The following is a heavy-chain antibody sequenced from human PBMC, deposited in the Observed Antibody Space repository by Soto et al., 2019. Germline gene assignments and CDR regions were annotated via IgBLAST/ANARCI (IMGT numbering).Heavy chain of an antibody. J-gene: IGHJ5*02. CDR3: ARDRWFDP. CDR1: GGSISTYY. V-gene: IGHV4-59*01. Sequence: SETLSLTCTVSGGSISTYYWSWIRQPPGKGLEWIGYIYYSGSTNYNPSLKSRVTISVDTSKNQFSLKLSSVTAADTAVYYCARDRWFDPWGQGTLVTVSS. CDR2: IYYSGST.